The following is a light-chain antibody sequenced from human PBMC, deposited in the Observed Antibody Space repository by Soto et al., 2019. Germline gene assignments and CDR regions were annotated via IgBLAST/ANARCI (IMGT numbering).Light chain of an antibody. CDR3: QQYGGSPAYT. Sequence: EIVLTQSPGTLSLSPGERATLSCRASQSISNSYLAWYQQKPGQAPRPLIYGASSRATGIPDRFSSSGSGTDFTLTISRLEPEDFAVYYCQQYGGSPAYTFGQGTKLEIK. CDR1: QSISNSY. V-gene: IGKV3-20*01. CDR2: GAS. J-gene: IGKJ2*01.